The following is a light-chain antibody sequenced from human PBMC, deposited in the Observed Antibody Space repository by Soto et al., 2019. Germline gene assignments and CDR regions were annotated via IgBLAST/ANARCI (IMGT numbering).Light chain of an antibody. CDR3: QQYASSPLT. V-gene: IGKV3-20*01. Sequence: EIVLTQSPGTLSVSPGERVALSCRASQSVGRNFLAWYQHKPGQAPRLLIHGASSRATGIPDRFIGSGSGTDFTLTISRLEPEDFAVFYCQQYASSPLTFGGGTKVE. CDR1: QSVGRNF. CDR2: GAS. J-gene: IGKJ4*02.